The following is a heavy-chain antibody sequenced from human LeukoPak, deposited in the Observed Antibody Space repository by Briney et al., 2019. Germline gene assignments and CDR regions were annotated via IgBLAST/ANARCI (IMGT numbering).Heavy chain of an antibody. V-gene: IGHV3-30*01. CDR3: ARERPLCHTPDY. J-gene: IGHJ4*02. CDR1: GFTFSRSA. CDR2: MSYDGSIQ. Sequence: GGSLRLSCAASGFTFSRSAMHWVRQAPGKGLEWVAVMSYDGSIQFYADSVKGRFTISRDNSKNTLSLQMNSLRAEDTAVYYCARERPLCHTPDYWGQGILVTVSS.